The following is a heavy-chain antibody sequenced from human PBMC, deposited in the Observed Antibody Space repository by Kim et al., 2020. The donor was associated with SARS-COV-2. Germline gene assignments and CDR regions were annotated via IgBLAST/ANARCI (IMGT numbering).Heavy chain of an antibody. D-gene: IGHD1-26*01. CDR2: IYSGGGT. CDR3: AREINSGSRGGMDV. J-gene: IGHJ6*02. V-gene: IGHV3-53*01. Sequence: GGSLRLSCAASGSIVSSNYMNWVRQAPGKGLEWVSVIYSGGGTYYADSVKGRFTISRDNSKNMVHLQMNSLRAEDTAVYYCAREINSGSRGGMDVWGQGTTVTVSS. CDR1: GSIVSSNY.